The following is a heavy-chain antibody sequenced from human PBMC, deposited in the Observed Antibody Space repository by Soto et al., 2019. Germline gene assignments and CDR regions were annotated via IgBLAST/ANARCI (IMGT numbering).Heavy chain of an antibody. CDR1: GGSISSGGYS. V-gene: IGHV4-30-2*01. Sequence: QLQLQESGSGLVKPSQTLSLTCAVSGGSISSGGYSWSWIRQPPGKGLEWIGYIYHSGSTYYNPSPXRXXTISVDRSQNPFSLKLSSVTAADTAVYYCARVPGPWGQGTLVTVSS. D-gene: IGHD3-10*01. CDR2: IYHSGST. J-gene: IGHJ5*02. CDR3: ARVPGP.